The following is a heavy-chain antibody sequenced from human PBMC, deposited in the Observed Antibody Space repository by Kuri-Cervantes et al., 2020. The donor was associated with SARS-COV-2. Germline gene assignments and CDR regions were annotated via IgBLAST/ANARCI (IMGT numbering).Heavy chain of an antibody. Sequence: ASVKVSCKASGYTFISYGISWVRQAPGQGLEWMGWISAYNGNTNYAQKLQGRVTMTTDTSTSTAYMELRSLRSDDTAVYYCARVGIVVVVAAIPDWFDPWGQGTLVTVSS. CDR3: ARVGIVVVVAAIPDWFDP. V-gene: IGHV1-18*01. J-gene: IGHJ5*02. D-gene: IGHD2-15*01. CDR2: ISAYNGNT. CDR1: GYTFISYG.